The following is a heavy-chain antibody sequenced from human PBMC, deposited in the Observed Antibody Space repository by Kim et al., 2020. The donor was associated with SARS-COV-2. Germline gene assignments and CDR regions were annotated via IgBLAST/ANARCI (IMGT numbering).Heavy chain of an antibody. CDR2: INAGNGNT. Sequence: ASVKVSCKASGYTFTSYAMHWVRQAPGQRLEWMGWINAGNGNTKYSQKFQGRVTITRDTSASTAYMELSSLRSEDTAVYYCARYLVVVPDSPAGRGAFDIWGQGTMVTVSS. D-gene: IGHD2-2*01. J-gene: IGHJ3*02. CDR3: ARYLVVVPDSPAGRGAFDI. CDR1: GYTFTSYA. V-gene: IGHV1-3*01.